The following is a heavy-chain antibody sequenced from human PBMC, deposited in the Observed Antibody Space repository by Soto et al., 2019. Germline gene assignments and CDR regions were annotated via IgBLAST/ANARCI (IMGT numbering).Heavy chain of an antibody. CDR2: IYYSGST. CDR1: GGSISSGGYY. J-gene: IGHJ4*02. Sequence: ASGTLSLTCTVSGGSISSGGYYWSWIRQHPGKGLEWIGYIYYSGSTYYNPSLKSRVTISVDTSKNQFSLKLSSVTAADTAVYYCARDSLLWFGGEYDYWGQGTLVTVSS. V-gene: IGHV4-31*03. CDR3: ARDSLLWFGGEYDY. D-gene: IGHD3-10*01.